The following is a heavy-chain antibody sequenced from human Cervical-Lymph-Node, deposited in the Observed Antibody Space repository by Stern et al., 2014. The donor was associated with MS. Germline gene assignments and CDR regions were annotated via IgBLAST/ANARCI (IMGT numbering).Heavy chain of an antibody. D-gene: IGHD1-26*01. CDR3: ARASGTYAVYYYNYGMDV. CDR2: IHYSGST. CDR1: GGSISSGGYY. J-gene: IGHJ6*02. Sequence: QVQLQESGPGLVKPSQTLSLTCTVSGGSISSGGYYWSWIRQHPGKGLEWIGYIHYSGSTYYSSSLKSRLTISVDKSKNQFSLRLNSVTAADTAVYYCARASGTYAVYYYNYGMDVWGRGTTVTVSS. V-gene: IGHV4-31*03.